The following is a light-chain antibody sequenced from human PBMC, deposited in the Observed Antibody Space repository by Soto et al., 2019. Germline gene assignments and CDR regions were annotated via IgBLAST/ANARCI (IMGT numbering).Light chain of an antibody. CDR1: QSVSRS. Sequence: EIVLTQSPATLSLSPGERATLSCRASQSVSRSLAWFQQKPGQAPRLLIYDVSNRATGIPARFSGSGSGTDFTLTISSLEPEDFALYYCQHRGNWPLTFGGGTKVDIK. CDR2: DVS. J-gene: IGKJ4*01. V-gene: IGKV3-11*01. CDR3: QHRGNWPLT.